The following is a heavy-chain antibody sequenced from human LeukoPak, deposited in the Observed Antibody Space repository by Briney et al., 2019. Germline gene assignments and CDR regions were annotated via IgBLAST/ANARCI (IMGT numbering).Heavy chain of an antibody. Sequence: GGSLRLSCAASGFTFSSYSMNWVRQAPGKGLEWVSSISSSSSYIYYADPVKGRFTISRDNAKNSLYLQMNSLRAEDTAVYYCARVLRDYYFDFWGQGTLVTVSS. CDR3: ARVLRDYYFDF. CDR2: ISSSSSYI. J-gene: IGHJ4*02. V-gene: IGHV3-21*01. D-gene: IGHD3-9*01. CDR1: GFTFSSYS.